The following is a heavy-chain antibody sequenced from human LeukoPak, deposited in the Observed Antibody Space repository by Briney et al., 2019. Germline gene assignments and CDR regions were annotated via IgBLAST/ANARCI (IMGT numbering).Heavy chain of an antibody. J-gene: IGHJ5*02. D-gene: IGHD6-13*01. CDR1: GYTFTSYA. CDR2: INAGNGNT. V-gene: IGHV1-3*01. CDR3: ARDGVHIAAAGTEWWFDP. Sequence: ASVKVSCKASGYTFTSYAMHWVRQAPGQRLEWMGWINAGNGNTKYSQKFQGRVTITRDTSASTAYMELSSLRSEDTAVYYCARDGVHIAAAGTEWWFDPWGQGTLVTVSS.